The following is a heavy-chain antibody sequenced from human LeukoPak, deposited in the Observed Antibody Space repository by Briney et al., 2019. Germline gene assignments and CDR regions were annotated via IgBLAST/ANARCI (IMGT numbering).Heavy chain of an antibody. D-gene: IGHD3-10*01. CDR3: ASYRMVRGVITAPHY. CDR1: GYSFTSYW. V-gene: IGHV5-51*01. Sequence: GESLKISCKGSGYSFTSYWIGWVRQMPGKGLEWMGIIYPGDSDTRYSPSFQGQVTISADKSISTAYLQWSSLKASDTAMYYCASYRMVRGVITAPHYWGQGTLVTVSS. J-gene: IGHJ4*02. CDR2: IYPGDSDT.